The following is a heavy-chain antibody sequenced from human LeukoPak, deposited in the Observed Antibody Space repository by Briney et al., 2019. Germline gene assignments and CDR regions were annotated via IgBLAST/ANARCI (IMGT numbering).Heavy chain of an antibody. J-gene: IGHJ4*02. CDR3: AKSGVLTFGGVIVTYYFDY. CDR2: ISYDGSNK. D-gene: IGHD3-16*02. Sequence: QSGGSLRLSCAASGFTFDDYAMHWVRQAPGKGLEWVAVISYDGSNKYYADSVKGRFTISRDNSKNPLYLQMDSLRAEDTAVYYCAKSGVLTFGGVIVTYYFDYWGQGTLVTVSS. V-gene: IGHV3-30*18. CDR1: GFTFDDYA.